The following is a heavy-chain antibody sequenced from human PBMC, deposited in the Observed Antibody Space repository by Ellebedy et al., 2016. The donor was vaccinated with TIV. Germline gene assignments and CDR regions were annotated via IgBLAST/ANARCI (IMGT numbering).Heavy chain of an antibody. CDR2: ISSSSKNI. V-gene: IGHV3-21*01. CDR3: ASRTVRHYYFDL. Sequence: GESLKISXAASGATLSAYSMNWVRLAPGVGLEWVASISSSSKNIYYADSVKGRFTISRDNAENSLSLQLSSLRAEDTAVYYCASRTVRHYYFDLWGRGTLVTVSS. D-gene: IGHD1-26*01. CDR1: GATLSAYS. J-gene: IGHJ2*01.